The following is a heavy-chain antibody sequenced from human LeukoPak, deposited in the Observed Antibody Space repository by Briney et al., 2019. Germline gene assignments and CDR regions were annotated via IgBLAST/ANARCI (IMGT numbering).Heavy chain of an antibody. D-gene: IGHD1-26*01. V-gene: IGHV4-59*01. CDR1: GGSISSYY. CDR3: ARDSGKHGSYYFDY. CDR2: IYYSGST. Sequence: PSETLSLTCTVSGGSISSYYWNWIRQPPGKGLESIGYIYYSGSTNYNPSLKSRVTISVGASKNQFSLKLSSVTAADTAVYYCARDSGKHGSYYFDYWGQGTLVTVSS. J-gene: IGHJ4*02.